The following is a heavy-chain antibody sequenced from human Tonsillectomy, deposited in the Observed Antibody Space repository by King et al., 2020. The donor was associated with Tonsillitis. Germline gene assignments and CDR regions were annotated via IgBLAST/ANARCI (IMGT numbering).Heavy chain of an antibody. CDR3: ARDRSSVGYFDY. CDR2: ISYDGSNK. CDR1: GFTFRSYA. J-gene: IGHJ4*02. V-gene: IGHV3-30-3*01. Sequence: QLVQSGGGVVQPGRSLRLSCAASGFTFRSYAMHWVRQAPGKGLEWVAVISYDGSNKYYADSVKGRFTISRDNSKNTLYLQMNSLRAEDTAVYYCARDRSSVGYFDYWGQGTLVTVSS. D-gene: IGHD1-26*01.